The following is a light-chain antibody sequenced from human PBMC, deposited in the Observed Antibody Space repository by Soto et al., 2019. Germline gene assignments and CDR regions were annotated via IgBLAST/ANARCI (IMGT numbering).Light chain of an antibody. Sequence: VLTQSPSSLAVSLGERATVNCRSSQSVLDNSTNKSYLAWYQKKPGHPPKLLVHWASVREAGVPDRFSGGGSGTDFTLTISSLQAEDVAVYYCHQYYTTPHTCGQGTELEIK. CDR1: QSVLDNSTNKSY. CDR2: WAS. J-gene: IGKJ2*01. CDR3: HQYYTTPHT. V-gene: IGKV4-1*01.